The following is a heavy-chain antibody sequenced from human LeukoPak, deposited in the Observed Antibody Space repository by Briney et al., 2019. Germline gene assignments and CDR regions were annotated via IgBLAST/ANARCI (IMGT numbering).Heavy chain of an antibody. CDR2: IYHSGST. J-gene: IGHJ4*02. D-gene: IGHD3-10*01. V-gene: IGHV4-39*07. Sequence: PSETLSLTCTVSGDSISSSSSYWGWIRQPPGKGLEWIGSIYHSGSTYYNPSLKSRVTISVDTSKNQFSLKLSSVTAADTAVYYCARVFVGGYFDYWGQGTLVTVSS. CDR3: ARVFVGGYFDY. CDR1: GDSISSSSSY.